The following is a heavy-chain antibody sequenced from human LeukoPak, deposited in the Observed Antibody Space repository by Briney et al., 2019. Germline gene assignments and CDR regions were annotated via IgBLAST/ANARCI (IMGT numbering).Heavy chain of an antibody. D-gene: IGHD5-18*01. CDR2: INPSGGST. V-gene: IGHV1-46*01. CDR3: ATNTAMDNYYYYYMDV. CDR1: GYTFTSYY. Sequence: ASVKVSCKASGYTFTSYYMHWVRQAPGQGLEWMGIINPSGGSTSYAQKFQGRVTMTRDMSTSTVYMELSSLRSEDTAVYYCATNTAMDNYYYYYMDVWGKGTTVTVSS. J-gene: IGHJ6*03.